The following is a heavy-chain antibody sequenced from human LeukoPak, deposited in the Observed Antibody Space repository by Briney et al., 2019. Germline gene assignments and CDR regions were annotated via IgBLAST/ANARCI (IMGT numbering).Heavy chain of an antibody. V-gene: IGHV4-39*07. CDR1: GGSISSSSYY. CDR2: IYYSGST. D-gene: IGHD3-9*01. CDR3: ARNRIAAPILTGSPPYYFDY. J-gene: IGHJ4*02. Sequence: PSETLSLTCTVSGGSISSSSYYWGWIRQPPGKGLEWIGSIYYSGSTYYNPSLKSRVTISVDTSKNQFSLKLSSVTAADTAVYYCARNRIAAPILTGSPPYYFDYWGQGTLVTVSS.